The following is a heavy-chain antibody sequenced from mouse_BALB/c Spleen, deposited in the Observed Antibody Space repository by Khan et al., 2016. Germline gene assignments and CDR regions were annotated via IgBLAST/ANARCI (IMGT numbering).Heavy chain of an antibody. D-gene: IGHD1-1*02. CDR2: ISDGGSYT. V-gene: IGHV5-4*02. Sequence: EVELVESGGGLVKPGGSLKLSCAASGFTFSDYYMYWVRQTPEKRLEWVATISDGGSYTYYPDSVKGRFTISRDNAKNNLYLQMSSLKSEDTAMYYCARTYGNYGYFDVWCAGTTVTVSS. CDR1: GFTFSDYY. J-gene: IGHJ1*01. CDR3: ARTYGNYGYFDV.